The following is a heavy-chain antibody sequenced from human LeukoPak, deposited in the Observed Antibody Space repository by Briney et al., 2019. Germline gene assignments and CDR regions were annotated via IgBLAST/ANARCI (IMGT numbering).Heavy chain of an antibody. D-gene: IGHD3-22*01. Sequence: GGSLRLSCAASGFAFSTYAMSWVRQAPEKGLQCVSFISSSGEFTYYVDSVKGRFTISRDNTKNTLYLQMSSLTAEDTAVYYGAKDRPNCYHSSGSYYKRIGDYWGQGTLVTVSS. V-gene: IGHV3-23*01. CDR1: GFAFSTYA. CDR3: AKDRPNCYHSSGSYYKRIGDY. CDR2: ISSSGEFT. J-gene: IGHJ4*02.